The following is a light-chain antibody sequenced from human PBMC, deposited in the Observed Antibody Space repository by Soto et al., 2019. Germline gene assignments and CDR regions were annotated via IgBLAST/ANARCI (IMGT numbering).Light chain of an antibody. Sequence: QSALTQPRSVSGSPGQSVTISCTGTSSDVGGYNYVSWYQQHPGKAPKLMIYDVSKRPSGVPDRFSGSKSGNTASLTISGLQAEDEADYHCCSYAGSYTFEAWVFGGGTQLTVL. V-gene: IGLV2-11*01. J-gene: IGLJ3*02. CDR2: DVS. CDR3: CSYAGSYTFEAWV. CDR1: SSDVGGYNY.